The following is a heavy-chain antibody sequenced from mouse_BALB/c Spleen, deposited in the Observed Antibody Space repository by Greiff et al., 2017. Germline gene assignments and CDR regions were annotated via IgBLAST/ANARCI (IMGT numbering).Heavy chain of an antibody. J-gene: IGHJ2*01. CDR1: GYTFTSYW. CDR3: ARYGNYFDY. CDR2: INPSNGRT. D-gene: IGHD2-1*01. Sequence: QVQLQQSGAELVKPGASVKLSCKASGYTFTSYWMHWVKQRPGQGLEWIGEINPSNGRTNYNEKFKSKATLTVDKSSSTAYMQLSSLTSEDSAVYYCARYGNYFDYWGQGTTLTVSS. V-gene: IGHV1S81*02.